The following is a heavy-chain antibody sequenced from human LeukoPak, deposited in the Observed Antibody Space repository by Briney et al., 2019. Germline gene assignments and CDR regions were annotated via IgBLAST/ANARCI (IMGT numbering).Heavy chain of an antibody. CDR2: INHSGST. Sequence: SETLSLTCTVSGGSISGYYWSWIRQPPGKGLEWIGEINHSGSTNYNPSLKSRVTISVDTSKNQFSLKLSSVTAADTAVYYCARGGIVLRYFDYWGQGTLVTVSS. CDR3: ARGGIVLRYFDY. V-gene: IGHV4-34*01. J-gene: IGHJ4*02. D-gene: IGHD3-9*01. CDR1: GGSISGYY.